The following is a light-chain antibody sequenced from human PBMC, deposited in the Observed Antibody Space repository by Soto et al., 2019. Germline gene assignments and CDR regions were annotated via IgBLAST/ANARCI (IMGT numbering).Light chain of an antibody. V-gene: IGLV2-14*01. CDR2: DVS. J-gene: IGLJ2*01. CDR1: SSDVGGYNY. Sequence: QSALTQPASVSGSPGQSITISCTGTSSDVGGYNYVSWYQQHPGKAPKLMIYDVSNRPSGVSNRFSGSKSGNTASLTISGLQAEDEADYYCSSYTSSSTLRVFGGATNLTVL. CDR3: SSYTSSSTLRV.